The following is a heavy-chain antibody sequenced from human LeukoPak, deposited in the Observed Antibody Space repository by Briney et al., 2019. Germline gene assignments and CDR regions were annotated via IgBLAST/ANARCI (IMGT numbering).Heavy chain of an antibody. CDR2: ISSNGGST. Sequence: PGGSLRLSCAASGFTFSSYAMHWVRQAPGKGLEYVSAISSNGGSTYYANSVKGGFTISRDNSKNTLYLQMGSLRAEDMAVYYCARGGSYSGSYSDFDYWGQGTLVTVSS. D-gene: IGHD1-26*01. V-gene: IGHV3-64*01. CDR3: ARGGSYSGSYSDFDY. CDR1: GFTFSSYA. J-gene: IGHJ4*02.